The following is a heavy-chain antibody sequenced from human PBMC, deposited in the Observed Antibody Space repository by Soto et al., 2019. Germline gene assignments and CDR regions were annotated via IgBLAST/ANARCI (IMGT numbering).Heavy chain of an antibody. D-gene: IGHD3-9*01. CDR1: GYTFTSCG. CDR3: ASAASILTGYYGMDV. J-gene: IGHJ6*02. V-gene: IGHV1-18*01. Sequence: ASVKVSCKASGYTFTSCGISWVRQAPGQGLEWMGWISAYNGNTNYAQKLQGRVTMTTDTSTSTAYMELRSLRSDDTAVYYCASAASILTGYYGMDVWGQGTTVTVSS. CDR2: ISAYNGNT.